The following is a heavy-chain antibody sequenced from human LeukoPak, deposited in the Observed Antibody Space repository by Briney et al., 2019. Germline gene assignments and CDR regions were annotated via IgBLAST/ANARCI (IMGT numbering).Heavy chain of an antibody. CDR3: TTSPSNRGPFTALATGFDY. J-gene: IGHJ4*02. V-gene: IGHV3-15*01. CDR2: IKSKIDGGTT. CDR1: GFTFSNAW. Sequence: GGSLRLSCAASGFTFSNAWMSWVRQAPGKGLEWLGRIKSKIDGGTTEYAAPVKGRFTISRDDSKNTLYLQMNSLKTEDTAVYYCTTSPSNRGPFTALATGFDYWGQGSLVTVSS. D-gene: IGHD5-18*01.